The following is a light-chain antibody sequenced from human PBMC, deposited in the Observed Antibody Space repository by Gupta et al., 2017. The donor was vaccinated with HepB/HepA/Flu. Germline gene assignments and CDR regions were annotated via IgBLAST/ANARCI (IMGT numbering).Light chain of an antibody. V-gene: IGLV2-11*01. J-gene: IGLJ2*01. CDR2: DVT. CDR3: CSYGTIYTDVV. Sequence: QSALTQPRSVSGSPGQSVAISCTDPSSDVGGFTYVSWYQHHPGKAPKLLIYDVTNRPSGVPDRFSGSKSGITASLTISGLQAEDEADYYCCSYGTIYTDVVFGGGTKVTVL. CDR1: SSDVGGFTY.